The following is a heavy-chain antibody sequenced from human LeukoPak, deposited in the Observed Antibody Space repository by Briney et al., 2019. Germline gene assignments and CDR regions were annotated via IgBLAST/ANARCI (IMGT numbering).Heavy chain of an antibody. Sequence: SQTLSLTCTVSGASIRSGDYYWSWIRQPPGKGLEWIGYIYDSGSTYYNPSLKSRITISVDTSENRFSLKLSSVTATDTAVYYCARDCSGGGCYGAFDIWGQGTMVTVSS. CDR3: ARDCSGGGCYGAFDI. J-gene: IGHJ3*02. V-gene: IGHV4-30-4*01. CDR2: IYDSGST. D-gene: IGHD2-15*01. CDR1: GASIRSGDYY.